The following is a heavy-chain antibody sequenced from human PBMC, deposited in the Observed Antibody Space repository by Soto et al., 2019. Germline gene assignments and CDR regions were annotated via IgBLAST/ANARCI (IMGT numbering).Heavy chain of an antibody. CDR2: ISRGAFTI. D-gene: IGHD1-1*01. CDR3: ARDTTRLEH. Sequence: GGSLRLSCVVSGFSFSDSYMTWVRQIPGKGLEWIASISRGAFTISYAAAVKGRFTISRDDGHNSLFLQMDSLRAEDTALYYCARDTTRLEHWGQGTLVTVSS. V-gene: IGHV3-11*01. CDR1: GFSFSDSY. J-gene: IGHJ4*02.